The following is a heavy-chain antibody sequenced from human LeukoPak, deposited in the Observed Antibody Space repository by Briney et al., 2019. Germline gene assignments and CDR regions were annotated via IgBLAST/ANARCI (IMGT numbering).Heavy chain of an antibody. V-gene: IGHV3-23*01. CDR2: ISDSGGRT. CDR3: AKDLRYYYDPTMDY. CDR1: GITLSNYG. J-gene: IGHJ4*02. Sequence: GGSPRLSCAVSGITLSNYGMSWVRQVPGKGLEWVAGISDSGGRTNYADSVKGRFTISRDNPKNTLYLQMNSLRAEDTAVYYCAKDLRYYYDPTMDYWGQGTLVTVSS. D-gene: IGHD3-22*01.